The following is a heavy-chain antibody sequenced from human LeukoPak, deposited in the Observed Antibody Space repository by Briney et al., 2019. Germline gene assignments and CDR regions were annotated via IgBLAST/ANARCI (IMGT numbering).Heavy chain of an antibody. CDR2: IKRDGSEK. V-gene: IGHV3-7*01. D-gene: IGHD3-22*01. Sequence: GGSLRLSCTASGFTFSRYWMIWVRQAPGKGLEWVANIKRDGSEKYYVDSAKGRFTISRDNAKNSLFLQMNGLRVEDTAVYYCARDASYYDSSGYYDAFDIWGQGTMVTVSS. CDR1: GFTFSRYW. J-gene: IGHJ3*02. CDR3: ARDASYYDSSGYYDAFDI.